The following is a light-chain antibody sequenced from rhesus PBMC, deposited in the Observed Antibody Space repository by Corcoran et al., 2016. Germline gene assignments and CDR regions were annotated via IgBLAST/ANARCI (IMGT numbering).Light chain of an antibody. CDR2: KAS. Sequence: DIQMTQSPSSLSASVGDRITLTCRASESVNNYLNWYQQKQGKAPKLLNYKASTLQNGVPSRFSGSGSGTDYTFTISSLQPEDVATYYCQHGYGSPYSFGQGTKVEIK. CDR1: ESVNNY. V-gene: IGKV1-74*01. J-gene: IGKJ2*01. CDR3: QHGYGSPYS.